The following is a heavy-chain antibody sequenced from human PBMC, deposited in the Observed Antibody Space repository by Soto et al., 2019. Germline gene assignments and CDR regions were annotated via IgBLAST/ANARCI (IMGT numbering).Heavy chain of an antibody. Sequence: QVQLVQSGAEVKKPGSSVKVSCKASGGSFSNFVISWVRQAPGQGLEWMGGIIPNFGTTNYAQKFQGKVTITAYETTRTAYLELSGLTAEDTSVYYCAREVGGEATIRYWGQGTLVTVSS. J-gene: IGHJ4*02. V-gene: IGHV1-69*01. CDR2: IIPNFGTT. CDR3: AREVGGEATIRY. CDR1: GGSFSNFV. D-gene: IGHD5-12*01.